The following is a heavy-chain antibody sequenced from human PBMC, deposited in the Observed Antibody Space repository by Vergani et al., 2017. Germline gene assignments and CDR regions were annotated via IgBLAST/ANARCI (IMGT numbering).Heavy chain of an antibody. Sequence: QVQLQESGPGLVKPSETLSLTCSVSGDSMNTYYWTWIRQPPGKGLEWIGYIYDSGDTKYNPSLKSRVTMSLDTAKSQFSLNLYSVTAADTAVYYCARGSRAAGYSGPDSWGQGTRVTVSS. D-gene: IGHD1-26*01. CDR3: ARGSRAAGYSGPDS. CDR1: GDSMNTYY. V-gene: IGHV4-59*01. CDR2: IYDSGDT. J-gene: IGHJ4*02.